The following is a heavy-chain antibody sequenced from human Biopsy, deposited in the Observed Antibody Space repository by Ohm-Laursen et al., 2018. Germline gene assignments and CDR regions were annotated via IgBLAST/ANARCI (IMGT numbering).Heavy chain of an antibody. CDR3: ARHPTGFWFDP. CDR1: GGSVSSNVAY. CDR2: IFYSGIT. V-gene: IGHV4-39*01. J-gene: IGHJ5*02. Sequence: GTLSLTCSVSGGSVSSNVAYWAWIRQPPGKGLESIGSIFYSGITCYNPSLQSRVTMSVDTSKNQFSLNLTSVTAADTAVYYCARHPTGFWFDPWGQGTLVIVSS.